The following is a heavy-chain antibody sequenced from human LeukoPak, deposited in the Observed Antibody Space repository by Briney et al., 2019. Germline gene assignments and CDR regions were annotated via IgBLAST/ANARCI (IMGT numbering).Heavy chain of an antibody. CDR1: GFTVSSSY. V-gene: IGHV3-53*05. Sequence: GGSLRLSCAASGFTVSSSYMSWVRQAPGKGLEWVSVFYSGGKTYYTDSVKGRFTISRDNSKNTLYLQMDSLSAEDTAVYYCARDRAWNYFDYWGQGTLVTVSS. D-gene: IGHD3-3*01. CDR3: ARDRAWNYFDY. J-gene: IGHJ4*02. CDR2: FYSGGKT.